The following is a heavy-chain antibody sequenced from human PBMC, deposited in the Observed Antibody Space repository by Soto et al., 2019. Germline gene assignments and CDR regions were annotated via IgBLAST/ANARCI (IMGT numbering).Heavy chain of an antibody. Sequence: SETLSLTRPFSGGSISSGSYYWRWIRQPPGKGLEWIGYIYYSGSTYYNPSLKSRVTISVDTSKNQFSLKLSSVTASDTAVYYCARDSIDYYYYYMDVWGKGTTVTVSS. J-gene: IGHJ6*03. CDR2: IYYSGST. CDR1: GGSISSGSYY. V-gene: IGHV4-31*03. CDR3: ARDSIDYYYYYMDV.